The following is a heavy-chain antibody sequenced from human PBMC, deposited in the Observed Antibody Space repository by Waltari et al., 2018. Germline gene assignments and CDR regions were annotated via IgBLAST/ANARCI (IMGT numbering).Heavy chain of an antibody. J-gene: IGHJ4*02. CDR1: GYSISSGYY. CDR2: IYHSGST. V-gene: IGHV4-38-2*01. CDR3: ASIVVVPAAPKRDFDY. D-gene: IGHD2-2*01. Sequence: QVQLQESGPGLVKPSETLSLTCPVSGYSISSGYYWGWIRPPPGKGLEWIGSIYHSGSTYYNPSLKSRVTISVDTSKNQFSLKLSSVTAADTAVYYCASIVVVPAAPKRDFDYWGQGTLVTVSS.